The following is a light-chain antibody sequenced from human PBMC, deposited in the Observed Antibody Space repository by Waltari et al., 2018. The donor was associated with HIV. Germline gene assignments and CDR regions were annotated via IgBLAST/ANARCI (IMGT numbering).Light chain of an antibody. Sequence: ATRMTQSPPSVSAATGDTVNLTCPASRDIDTHLAWYQHKPGSAPHLLIYGASTLQKGVPARFNGSGSGTSFSLTVTCLQSEDFATYFCQQYHDSPRTFGLGTTV. CDR3: QQYHDSPRT. CDR1: RDIDTH. CDR2: GAS. V-gene: IGKV1-8*01. J-gene: IGKJ1*01.